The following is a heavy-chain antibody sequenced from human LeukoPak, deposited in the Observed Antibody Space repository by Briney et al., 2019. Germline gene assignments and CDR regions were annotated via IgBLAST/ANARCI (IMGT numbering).Heavy chain of an antibody. CDR3: AGEGGFYRPLDY. CDR1: GFTFSSYA. Sequence: GSLRLSCSASGFTFSSYAMHWVRQPPGKGLEWIGEVHLDGRTNYNPSLKSRLTMSVDLSENHVSLKLTSVTAADTAVYYCAGEGGFYRPLDYSGQGTLVTVSS. CDR2: VHLDGRT. J-gene: IGHJ4*02. V-gene: IGHV4-4*02. D-gene: IGHD3-3*01.